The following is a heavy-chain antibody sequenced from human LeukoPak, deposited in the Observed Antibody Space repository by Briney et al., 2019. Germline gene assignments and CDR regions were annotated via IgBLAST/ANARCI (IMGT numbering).Heavy chain of an antibody. CDR2: IYYSGST. Sequence: PSGTLSLTCTVSGGSISSSSYYWGWIRQPPGKGLEWIGSIYYSGSTYYNPSLKSRVTISVDTSKNQFSLKLSSVTAADTAVYYCARHRAWGFHFWPWGQGTLVTVSS. CDR3: ARHRAWGFHFWP. J-gene: IGHJ5*02. D-gene: IGHD3-16*01. V-gene: IGHV4-39*01. CDR1: GGSISSSSYY.